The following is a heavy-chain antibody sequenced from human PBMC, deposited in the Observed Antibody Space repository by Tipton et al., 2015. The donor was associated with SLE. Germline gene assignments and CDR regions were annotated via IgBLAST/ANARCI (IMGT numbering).Heavy chain of an antibody. V-gene: IGHV4-31*03. CDR3: ARGGLYRVGRSHYSGSGSPVPDS. CDR1: GGSIRSGAYY. D-gene: IGHD3-10*01. Sequence: TLSLTCTVSGGSIRSGAYYWNWIRQHPGKGLEWIGYMSYNGDTSYNPSLEGRVIVSLDMSKNQFSLKLTTVTAADTAVYYCARGGLYRVGRSHYSGSGSPVPDSWGQGILVTVSS. CDR2: MSYNGDT. J-gene: IGHJ4*02.